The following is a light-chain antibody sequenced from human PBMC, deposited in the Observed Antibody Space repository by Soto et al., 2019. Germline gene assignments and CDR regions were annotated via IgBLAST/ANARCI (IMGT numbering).Light chain of an antibody. CDR2: EGT. CDR1: SSDVGGYDS. Sequence: QSALTQPPSASGSPGQSVTISCTGTSSDVGGYDSVAWYQQHPGKAPKLIIYEGTKRPSGVPDRFSGSKSGNTASLTVSGLQAEDEADYYCSSHAGIINVVFGGGTKLTVL. J-gene: IGLJ2*01. V-gene: IGLV2-8*01. CDR3: SSHAGIINVV.